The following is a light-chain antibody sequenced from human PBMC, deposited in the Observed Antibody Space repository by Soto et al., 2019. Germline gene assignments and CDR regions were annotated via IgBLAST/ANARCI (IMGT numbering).Light chain of an antibody. Sequence: IVMTQSPDSLAVSLGERATINCKSSQSVLYSSNNKNYLAWYQQKPGKAPKLLIYKASSLESGVPSRFSGSGSGTDFTLTISSLQSEDFATYYCQQSYSTPPTFGQGTRLEIK. CDR3: QQSYSTPPT. CDR2: KAS. CDR1: QSVLYSSNNKNY. V-gene: IGKV4-1*01. J-gene: IGKJ5*01.